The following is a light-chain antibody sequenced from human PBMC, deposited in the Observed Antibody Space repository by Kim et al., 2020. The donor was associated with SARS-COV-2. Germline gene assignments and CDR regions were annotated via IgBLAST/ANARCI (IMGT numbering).Light chain of an antibody. CDR3: QRDYSYPMT. Sequence: AIQLTQSPSSLSASVGDRVTITCRASQGISSTLVWYQQKPGQPPKLLIYDASSLESGVPSRFSGSGSGTEFTLTINGLQPEEYALNFCQRDYSYPMTFGRGTRLGI. V-gene: IGKV1-13*02. J-gene: IGKJ5*01. CDR2: DAS. CDR1: QGISST.